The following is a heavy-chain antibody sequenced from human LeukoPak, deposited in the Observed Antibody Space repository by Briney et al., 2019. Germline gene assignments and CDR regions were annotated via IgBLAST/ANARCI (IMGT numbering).Heavy chain of an antibody. CDR2: INPSGGST. D-gene: IGHD2-2*01. CDR1: GYTFTSYY. CDR3: ATDSDIVVVPAAPRGWFDP. J-gene: IGHJ5*02. V-gene: IGHV1-46*01. Sequence: GASVKVSCKASGYTFTSYYMHWVRQAPGQGLEWMGIINPSGGSTSYAQKFQGRVTMTRDTSTSTAYMELSSLRSEDTAVYYCATDSDIVVVPAAPRGWFDPWGQGTPVTVSS.